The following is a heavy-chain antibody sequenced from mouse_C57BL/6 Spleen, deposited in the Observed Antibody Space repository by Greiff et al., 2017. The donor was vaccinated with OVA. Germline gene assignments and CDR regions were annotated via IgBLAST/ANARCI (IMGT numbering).Heavy chain of an antibody. CDR1: GFSFNTYA. V-gene: IGHV10-1*01. D-gene: IGHD1-1*01. CDR3: VRGGSSSHFDY. CDR2: IRSKSNNYAT. Sequence: EVQRVESGGGLVQPKGSLKLSCAASGFSFNTYAMNWVRQAPGKGLEWVARIRSKSNNYATYYADSVKDRFTISRDDSESMLYLQMNNLKTEDTAMYYCVRGGSSSHFDYWGQGTTLTVSS. J-gene: IGHJ2*01.